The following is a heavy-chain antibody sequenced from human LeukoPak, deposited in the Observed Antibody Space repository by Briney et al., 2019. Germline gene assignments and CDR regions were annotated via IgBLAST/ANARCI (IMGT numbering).Heavy chain of an antibody. CDR3: AAEGYDSSGYYYHY. V-gene: IGHV1-58*02. CDR1: GFTFTSSA. Sequence: SVEVSCKASGFTFTSSAMQWVRQARGQRLEWIGWIVVGSGNTNYAQKFQERVTITRDMSTSTAYMELSSLRSEDTAVYYCAAEGYDSSGYYYHYWGQGTLVTVSS. CDR2: IVVGSGNT. D-gene: IGHD3-22*01. J-gene: IGHJ4*02.